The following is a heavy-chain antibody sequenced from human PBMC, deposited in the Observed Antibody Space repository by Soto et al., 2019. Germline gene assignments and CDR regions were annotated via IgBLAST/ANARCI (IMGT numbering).Heavy chain of an antibody. CDR2: IGTRSDI. CDR3: AREETAWPLAYGLDV. CDR1: GFTFSTYS. J-gene: IGHJ6*02. D-gene: IGHD2-21*02. Sequence: PGGSLRLSCAASGFTFSTYSMHWVRQAPGKGLEWVSSIGTRSDIYYADSVKGRFTISRDNAKNPLSLQMNSLRAEDTGVYYCAREETAWPLAYGLDVWGQGTTVTVSS. V-gene: IGHV3-21*01.